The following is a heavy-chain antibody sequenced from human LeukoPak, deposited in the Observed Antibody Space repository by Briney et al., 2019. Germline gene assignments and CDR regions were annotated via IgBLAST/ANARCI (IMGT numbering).Heavy chain of an antibody. CDR1: GYTFTSYA. D-gene: IGHD2-15*01. Sequence: ASVKVSCKASGYTFTSYAMNWVRQAPGQGLEWMGSINTNTGNPTYAQGFTGRSVFSLDTSVSTAYLQISSLKAEDTAVYYCARSRSYIVVVVAATDYMDVWGKGTTVTVSS. V-gene: IGHV7-4-1*02. J-gene: IGHJ6*03. CDR2: INTNTGNP. CDR3: ARSRSYIVVVVAATDYMDV.